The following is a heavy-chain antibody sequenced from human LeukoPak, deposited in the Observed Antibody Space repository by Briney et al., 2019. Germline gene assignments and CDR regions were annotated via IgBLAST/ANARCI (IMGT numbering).Heavy chain of an antibody. D-gene: IGHD6-25*01. CDR2: INPNSGGA. CDR1: GYTFTGYY. J-gene: IGHJ4*02. V-gene: IGHV1-2*02. Sequence: ASVKVSCKASGYTFTGYYMHWVRQAPGQGLEWMGWINPNSGGANYAQKFQGRVTMTRDTSISTAYMELSSLRSEDTAVYYCARVRGAAENFDYWGQGTLVTVSS. CDR3: ARVRGAAENFDY.